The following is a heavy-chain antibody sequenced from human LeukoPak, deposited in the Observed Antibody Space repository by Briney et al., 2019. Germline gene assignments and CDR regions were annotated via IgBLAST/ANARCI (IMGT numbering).Heavy chain of an antibody. D-gene: IGHD6-13*01. V-gene: IGHV4-34*01. CDR1: GGSFSGYY. Sequence: SETLSLTCAVYGGSFSGYYWSWIRQPPGKGLEWIGEINHSGSTNYNPSLKSRVTISVDKSKNQFSLKLSSVTAADTAVYYCARDRGSSWPKWYFDLWGRGTLVTVSS. J-gene: IGHJ2*01. CDR2: INHSGST. CDR3: ARDRGSSWPKWYFDL.